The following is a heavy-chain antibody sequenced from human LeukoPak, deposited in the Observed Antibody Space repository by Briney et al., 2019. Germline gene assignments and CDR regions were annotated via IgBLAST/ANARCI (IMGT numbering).Heavy chain of an antibody. CDR1: GFSIISSY. Sequence: GGSLRLSCAASGFSIISSYMSWVRQVPGKGLEWVSVIRGRFTISRDNSKNTLYLQMNSLRAEDTAVYNCARAFYDQVTHGFDIWGQGTTVTVSS. CDR3: ARAFYDQVTHGFDI. CDR2: I. J-gene: IGHJ3*02. D-gene: IGHD2/OR15-2a*01. V-gene: IGHV3-53*01.